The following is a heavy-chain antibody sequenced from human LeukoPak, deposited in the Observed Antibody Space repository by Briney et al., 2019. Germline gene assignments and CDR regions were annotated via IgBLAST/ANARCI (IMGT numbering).Heavy chain of an antibody. J-gene: IGHJ6*02. D-gene: IGHD6-19*01. CDR3: ARNPGYSSGWYQTYYYYYGMDV. Sequence: SQTLSLTCAISGDSVSADSATWSWIRQSPSRGLEWLGRTYYRSRWYNDYAVSVKSRITINPDTSKNQFSLQLNSVTPEDTAVYYCARNPGYSSGWYQTYYYYYGMDVWGQGTTVTVSS. V-gene: IGHV6-1*01. CDR2: TYYRSRWYN. CDR1: GDSVSADSAT.